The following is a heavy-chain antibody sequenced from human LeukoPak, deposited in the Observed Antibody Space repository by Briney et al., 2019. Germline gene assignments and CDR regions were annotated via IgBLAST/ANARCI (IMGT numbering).Heavy chain of an antibody. CDR3: ARSLSRKYYFDY. Sequence: GGSLRLSCAASGFTFSSYGMHWVRQAPGKGLEWVTVISYDGSNKYYADSVKGRFTIFRDNSKNTLYLQMNSLRAEDTAVYYCARSLSRKYYFDYWGQGTLVTVSS. CDR2: ISYDGSNK. D-gene: IGHD2-2*01. J-gene: IGHJ4*02. CDR1: GFTFSSYG. V-gene: IGHV3-30*03.